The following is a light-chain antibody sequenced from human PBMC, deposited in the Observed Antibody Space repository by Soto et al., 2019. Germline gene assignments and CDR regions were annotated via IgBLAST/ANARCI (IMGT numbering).Light chain of an antibody. Sequence: DFVMTQSPDSLTVSLGERATINCKSSQSVLWSNNKYYLAWYQQKPGQSPKLLIYWASTRESGVPDRFSGSGSGTDFTLTISSLQAEDVAVYYCQQYYSTPLTFGGGTKVEIK. J-gene: IGKJ4*01. V-gene: IGKV4-1*01. CDR2: WAS. CDR1: QSVLWSNNKYY. CDR3: QQYYSTPLT.